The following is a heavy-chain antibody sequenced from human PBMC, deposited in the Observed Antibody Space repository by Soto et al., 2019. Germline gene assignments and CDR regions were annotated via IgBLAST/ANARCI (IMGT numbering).Heavy chain of an antibody. CDR2: IYHSGGT. D-gene: IGHD6-13*01. Sequence: SETLSLTCAVSGGSISSGGYSWSWIRQPPGKGLERIGYIYHSGGTYYNPSLKSRVTISVDRSKNQFSLKLSSVTAADTAVYYCAREVAAAGFYFDYWGQGTLVTVSS. V-gene: IGHV4-30-2*01. CDR3: AREVAAAGFYFDY. J-gene: IGHJ4*02. CDR1: GGSISSGGYS.